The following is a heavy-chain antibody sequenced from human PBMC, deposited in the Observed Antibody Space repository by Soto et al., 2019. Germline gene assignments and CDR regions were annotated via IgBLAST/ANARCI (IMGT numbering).Heavy chain of an antibody. CDR1: GGSINNDY. V-gene: IGHV4-4*07. D-gene: IGHD3-3*02. CDR3: ARLHLQALQGAFDI. CDR2: INTSGRT. Sequence: QVQLQESGPGLVKPSETLSLTCSVSGGSINNDYWTWIRQSAGKGLEWIGRINTSGRTTYNPSLMSRVTMSIDTSKNQFSLTLISVPAADTALYYCARLHLQALQGAFDIWGQGTMVTVSS. J-gene: IGHJ3*02.